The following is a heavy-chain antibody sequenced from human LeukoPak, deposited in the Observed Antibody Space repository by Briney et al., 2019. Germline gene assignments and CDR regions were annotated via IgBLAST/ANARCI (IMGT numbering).Heavy chain of an antibody. V-gene: IGHV3-21*06. CDR3: ARDPYSGNYGAYYYYYMDV. J-gene: IGHJ6*03. CDR1: GFTFTSYN. CDR2: ITSSSSYI. Sequence: GGSLRLSCAASGFTFTSYNMNWVRQAPGKGLEWVSSITSSSSYIYYADSVKGRFTISRDNAKNSLYLQMDSLRVEDTAVYYCARDPYSGNYGAYYYYYMDVWGKGATVTISS. D-gene: IGHD1-26*01.